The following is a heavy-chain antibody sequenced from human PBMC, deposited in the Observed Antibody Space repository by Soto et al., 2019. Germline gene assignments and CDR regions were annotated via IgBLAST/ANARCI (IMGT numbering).Heavy chain of an antibody. V-gene: IGHV4-4*02. CDR1: GGSISSSNW. J-gene: IGHJ5*02. D-gene: IGHD6-13*01. CDR3: ARDLVGSSWCCFDP. Sequence: TSETLSLTCAVSGGSISSSNWWSWVRQPPGRGLEWIGEIYHSGSTNYNPSLKSRVTISVDKSKNQFSLQLSSETAADTAVYYCARDLVGSSWCCFDPWGQGTLVTVSS. CDR2: IYHSGST.